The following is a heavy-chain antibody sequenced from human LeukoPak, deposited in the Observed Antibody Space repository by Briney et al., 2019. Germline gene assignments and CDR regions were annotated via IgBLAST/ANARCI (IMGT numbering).Heavy chain of an antibody. D-gene: IGHD3-22*01. V-gene: IGHV3-23*01. CDR1: GFTFSNFA. Sequence: GGSLRLSCAASGFTFSNFAMSWVRQAPGEGLEWVSAISDSGADTSFADSVEGRFTISRDNSKNTLYLQMSSLRAEDTAVYYCAKDRLYYFDSSGYYDYWGQGTPVTVSS. J-gene: IGHJ4*02. CDR3: AKDRLYYFDSSGYYDY. CDR2: ISDSGADT.